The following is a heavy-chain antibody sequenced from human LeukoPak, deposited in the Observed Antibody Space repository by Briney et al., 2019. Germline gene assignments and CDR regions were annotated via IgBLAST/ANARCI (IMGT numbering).Heavy chain of an antibody. CDR1: GSTFANYG. Sequence: ASVTVSCKASGSTFANYGISWVRQAPGQGLEWVGWISTYNGNTNSAQKLQGRVTMTTDTSTSTAYMELRSLRSDDTALYYCARDGAAAGRTFDYWGQGTLVTVSS. V-gene: IGHV1-18*01. CDR2: ISTYNGNT. CDR3: ARDGAAAGRTFDY. J-gene: IGHJ4*02. D-gene: IGHD6-13*01.